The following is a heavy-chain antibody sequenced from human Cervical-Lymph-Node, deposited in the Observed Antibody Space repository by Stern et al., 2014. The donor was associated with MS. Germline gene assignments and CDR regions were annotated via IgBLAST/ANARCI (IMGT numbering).Heavy chain of an antibody. CDR2: ISSTTTYI. CDR3: VKYCSSSSCSGFDH. CDR1: GFNFSRYS. J-gene: IGHJ4*02. D-gene: IGHD2-2*01. Sequence: EVQLLESGGGLVKPGGSLRLSCAASGFNFSRYSMNWVRQAPGKGLEWVSSISSTTTYIYYADSVRGRFTISRDNAKNSLFLQMNSLRFEDTAVYYCVKYCSSSSCSGFDHWGQGALVTVSS. V-gene: IGHV3-21*01.